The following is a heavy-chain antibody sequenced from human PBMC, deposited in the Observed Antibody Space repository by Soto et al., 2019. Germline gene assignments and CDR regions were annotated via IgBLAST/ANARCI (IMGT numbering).Heavy chain of an antibody. D-gene: IGHD3-3*01. Sequence: XGSLSLTCAASGFTFSSYAMSGVRQAPGKGLEWVSAISGSGGSTYYADSVKGRFTISRDNSKNTLYLQMNSLRAEDTAVYYCAKSWRRFLEWFYGMDVWGQGTTVTVSS. CDR2: ISGSGGST. J-gene: IGHJ6*02. CDR3: AKSWRRFLEWFYGMDV. V-gene: IGHV3-23*01. CDR1: GFTFSSYA.